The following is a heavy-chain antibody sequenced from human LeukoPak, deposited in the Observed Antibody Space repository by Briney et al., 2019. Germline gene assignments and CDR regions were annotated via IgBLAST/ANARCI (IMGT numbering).Heavy chain of an antibody. V-gene: IGHV1-8*01. J-gene: IGHJ4*02. Sequence: ASVKVSCKASGYTFTSYDINWVRQATGQGLEWMGWMNPNSGNTGYAQKFQGRVTMTRNTSISTAYMELSSLRSEDTAVYYCARDKSGNSGWYSYFDYWGQGTLVTVSS. CDR3: ARDKSGNSGWYSYFDY. CDR1: GYTFTSYD. CDR2: MNPNSGNT. D-gene: IGHD6-19*01.